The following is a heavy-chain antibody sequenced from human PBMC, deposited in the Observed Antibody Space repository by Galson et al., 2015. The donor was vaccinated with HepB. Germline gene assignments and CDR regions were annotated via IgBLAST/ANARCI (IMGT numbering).Heavy chain of an antibody. Sequence: SVKVSCKASGGTFSSYAISWVRQAPGQGLEWMGGIIPIFGTANYAQKFQGRVTITADKSTSTAYMELSSLRSEDTAVYYCARVRSSSSWYEPLYYYYGMDVWGQGTTVTVSS. CDR1: GGTFSSYA. D-gene: IGHD6-13*01. J-gene: IGHJ6*02. CDR3: ARVRSSSSWYEPLYYYYGMDV. CDR2: IIPIFGTA. V-gene: IGHV1-69*06.